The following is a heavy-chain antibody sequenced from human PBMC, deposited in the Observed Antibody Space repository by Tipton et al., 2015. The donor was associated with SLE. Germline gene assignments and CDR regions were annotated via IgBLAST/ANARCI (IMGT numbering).Heavy chain of an antibody. CDR1: GFTFSSYA. D-gene: IGHD3-3*01. CDR3: AKGRITIFGVAHY. V-gene: IGHV3-23*01. J-gene: IGHJ4*02. CDR2: ISGSGGST. Sequence: SLRLSCAASGFTFSSYAMSWVRQAPGKGLEWVSAISGSGGSTYYADSVKGRFTISRDNSKNTLYLQMNGLRAEDTAVYYCAKGRITIFGVAHYWGQGTLVTVSS.